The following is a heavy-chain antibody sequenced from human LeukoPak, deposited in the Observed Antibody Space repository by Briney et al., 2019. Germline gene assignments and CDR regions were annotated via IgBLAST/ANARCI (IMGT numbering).Heavy chain of an antibody. V-gene: IGHV3-49*04. J-gene: IGHJ4*02. CDR1: GFTFGDYA. CDR2: IRSKVYGETT. D-gene: IGHD6-6*01. CDR3: TRLVPYLDS. Sequence: PGGSLRLSCTASGFTFGDYAMSWARQAPGQGLEWIGFIRSKVYGETTEYAASVKGRFTVSRDDSNSLAYLQMNGLQTEDTAVYYCTRLVPYLDSWGQGTLVTVSS.